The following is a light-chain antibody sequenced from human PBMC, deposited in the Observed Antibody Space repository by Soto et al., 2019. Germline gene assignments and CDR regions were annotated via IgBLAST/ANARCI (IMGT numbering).Light chain of an antibody. CDR3: QQYNSYSIT. J-gene: IGKJ5*01. V-gene: IGKV1-5*03. Sequence: QMTQSPSTLSASVRDRVTITCRASQSIGTWLAWYQQKPGKAPKLLIYKASYLQSGVPSRFSGSGSGTDFTLTISSLQPDDFATYFCQQYNSYSITFGLGTRLEIK. CDR1: QSIGTW. CDR2: KAS.